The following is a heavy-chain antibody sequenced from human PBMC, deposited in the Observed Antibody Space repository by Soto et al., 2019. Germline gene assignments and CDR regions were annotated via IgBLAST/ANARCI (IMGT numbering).Heavy chain of an antibody. CDR2: INHSGST. CDR3: AREGRSSTPYFDY. J-gene: IGHJ4*02. Sequence: PSETLSLTCAVYGGSFSGYYWSWIRQPPGKGLEWIGEINHSGSTNYNPSLKSRVTISVDTSKNQFSLKLSSVIAADTAVYYCAREGRSSTPYFDYWGQGTLVTVSS. V-gene: IGHV4-34*01. CDR1: GGSFSGYY. D-gene: IGHD2-2*01.